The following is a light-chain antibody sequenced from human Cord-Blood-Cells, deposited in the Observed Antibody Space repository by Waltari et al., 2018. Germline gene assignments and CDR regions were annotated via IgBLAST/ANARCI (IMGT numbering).Light chain of an antibody. Sequence: SYELTQPPSVSVSPGQTASITCSGDKLGDKYACWYQQKPGQSPVLVIYQDSTRPSGLPERFSGSNSGNTATLTISGTQAMDEADYYCQAWDSSTVVFGGGTKLTVL. CDR1: KLGDKY. CDR3: QAWDSSTVV. CDR2: QDS. J-gene: IGLJ2*01. V-gene: IGLV3-1*01.